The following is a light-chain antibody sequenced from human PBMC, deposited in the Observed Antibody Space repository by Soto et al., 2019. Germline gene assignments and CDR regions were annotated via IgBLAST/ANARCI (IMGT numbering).Light chain of an antibody. CDR1: SSDVGNSNY. J-gene: IGLJ1*01. V-gene: IGLV2-14*01. CDR2: DVS. Sequence: QSVLTQPASVSGSPGQSITISCTGTSSDVGNSNYVSWYQQHPGKAPKLMIYDVSDRPSGVSNRFSGSKSGNTASLTISGLQAEDEGDYFCGSYTSSGTTYVFGTGTKVTVL. CDR3: GSYTSSGTTYV.